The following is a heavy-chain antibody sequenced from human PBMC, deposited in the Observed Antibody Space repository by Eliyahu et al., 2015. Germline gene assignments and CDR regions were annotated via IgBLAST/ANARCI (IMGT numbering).Heavy chain of an antibody. Sequence: EVRLEMSGGGLVKPGRSLRLTCAGSGFSFGEFALGWFRQAPGKGLEWVGFIRSKPYGGTAEYAASVKGRFTISRDDSKSITYLEMNSLRTEDTALYYCSRDRSDYYYGMDVWGQGTKVTV. CDR3: SRDRSDYYYGMDV. CDR2: IRSKPYGGTA. J-gene: IGHJ6*02. V-gene: IGHV3-49*05. D-gene: IGHD2-15*01. CDR1: GFSFGEFA.